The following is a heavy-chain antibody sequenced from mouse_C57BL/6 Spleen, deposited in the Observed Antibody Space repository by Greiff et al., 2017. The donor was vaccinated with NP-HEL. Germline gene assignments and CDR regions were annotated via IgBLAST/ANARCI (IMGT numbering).Heavy chain of an antibody. CDR2: ISGGGGNT. CDR3: ARHGLTVFDY. V-gene: IGHV5-9*01. CDR1: GFTFSSYT. Sequence: EVQGVESGGGLVKPGGSLKLSCAASGFTFSSYTMSWVRQTPEKRLEWVATISGGGGNTYYPDSVKGRFTISRDNAKNTLYLQMSSLRSEDTALYYCARHGLTVFDYWGQGTTLTVSS. J-gene: IGHJ2*01. D-gene: IGHD4-1*01.